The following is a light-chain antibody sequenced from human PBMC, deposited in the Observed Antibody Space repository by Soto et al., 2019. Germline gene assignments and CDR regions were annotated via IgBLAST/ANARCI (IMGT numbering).Light chain of an antibody. CDR3: HHYGSSPQT. CDR1: QSVSSN. V-gene: IGKV3-20*01. J-gene: IGKJ1*01. CDR2: GAS. Sequence: EIVMTQSPATLSVSPGERATLSCRASQSVSSNLAWYQQKPGQAPRLLIYGASSRATGIPDRFSGSGSGTDFTLTISRLEPEDFAVYYCHHYGSSPQTFGQGTKVDIK.